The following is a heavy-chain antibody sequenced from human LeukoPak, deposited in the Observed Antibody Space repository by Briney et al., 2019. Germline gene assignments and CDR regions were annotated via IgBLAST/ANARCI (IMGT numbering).Heavy chain of an antibody. CDR2: ISGSGGNT. CDR1: GLTFSSYA. CDR3: AKYSSSSSMIHFHY. V-gene: IGHV3-23*01. D-gene: IGHD6-6*01. Sequence: GGSLRLSCAASGLTFSSYAMTWVRQARGRGMEWDATISGSGGNTYYADSVKGRFTISRDNSKDTLYLQMNSLRAEDAAVYYCAKYSSSSSMIHFHYWGQGTLVTVSS. J-gene: IGHJ4*02.